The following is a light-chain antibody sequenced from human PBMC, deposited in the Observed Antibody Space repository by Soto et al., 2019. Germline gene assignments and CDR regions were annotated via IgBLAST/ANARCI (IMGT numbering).Light chain of an antibody. CDR1: SSNIGSNY. CDR2: RNN. V-gene: IGLV1-47*01. Sequence: QSVLTQPPSASGAPGQRVTIACSGSSSNIGSNYVYWYQQLPGTVPQLLIYRNNERPSGVPDRFSGSKSGTSASLAISGLRSEDEAHYYWSAWDDSLSGVVFGGGTKVTVL. J-gene: IGLJ2*01. CDR3: SAWDDSLSGVV.